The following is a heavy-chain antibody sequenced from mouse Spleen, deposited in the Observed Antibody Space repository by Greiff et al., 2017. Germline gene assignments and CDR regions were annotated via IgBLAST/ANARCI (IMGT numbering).Heavy chain of an antibody. CDR3: ARSQITTVVAELGQGFAY. Sequence: LEESGAELARPGASVKLSCKASGYTFTSYGISWVKQRTGQGLEWIGEIYPRSGNTYYNEKFKGKATLTADKSSSTAYMELRSLTSEDSAVYFCARSQITTVVAELGQGFAYWGQGTLVTVSA. CDR2: IYPRSGNT. V-gene: IGHV1-81*01. D-gene: IGHD1-1*01. J-gene: IGHJ3*01. CDR1: GYTFTSYG.